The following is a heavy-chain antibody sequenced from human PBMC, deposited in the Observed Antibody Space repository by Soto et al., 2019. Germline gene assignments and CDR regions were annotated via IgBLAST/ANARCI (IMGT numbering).Heavy chain of an antibody. CDR3: ARTSGWHEASDFDY. CDR2: MSFDGRYK. D-gene: IGHD6-19*01. Sequence: QVQLVQSEGGVVQPGMSLTLSCAASGFDLSTYSMHWVRQAPGKGLDWVAVMSFDGRYKFYGESVKGRFTISRDSSNLYLQMNTLAPEDTALYYCARTSGWHEASDFDYWGQGTLVTVSS. V-gene: IGHV3-30*04. J-gene: IGHJ4*02. CDR1: GFDLSTYS.